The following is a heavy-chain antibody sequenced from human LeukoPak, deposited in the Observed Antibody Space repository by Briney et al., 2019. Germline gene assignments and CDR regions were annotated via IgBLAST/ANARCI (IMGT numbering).Heavy chain of an antibody. CDR3: ARAPAEYYYDSSGADHDAFDI. V-gene: IGHV4-34*01. D-gene: IGHD3-22*01. CDR1: GGSFSGYY. Sequence: SETLSLTCAVYGGSFSGYYWSWIRQPPGKGLEWIGEINHSGGTNYNPALKSRVTISVARSKNKFSLKLSSLSAADTAVYYCARAPAEYYYDSSGADHDAFDIWGQGTMVTVSS. CDR2: INHSGGT. J-gene: IGHJ3*02.